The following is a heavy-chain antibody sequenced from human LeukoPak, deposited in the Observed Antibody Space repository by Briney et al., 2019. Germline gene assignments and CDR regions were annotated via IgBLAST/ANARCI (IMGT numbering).Heavy chain of an antibody. CDR1: GFTFSSYE. J-gene: IGHJ4*02. Sequence: GGSLRLSCAASGFTFSSYEMNWVRQAPGKGREWISYISSSGSTIYYADSVKGRFTISRDNAKSTLYLHMNSLRAEDTAVYYCARERGYSSGLYWGQGTLVTVSS. CDR3: ARERGYSSGLY. CDR2: ISSSGSTI. V-gene: IGHV3-48*03. D-gene: IGHD6-19*01.